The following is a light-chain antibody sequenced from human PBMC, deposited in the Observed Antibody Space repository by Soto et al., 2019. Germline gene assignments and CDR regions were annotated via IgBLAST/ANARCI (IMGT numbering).Light chain of an antibody. V-gene: IGKV3-15*01. CDR2: GAS. CDR1: QSVSSN. J-gene: IGKJ1*01. CDR3: QQLTDWPPQWT. Sequence: EIVMTQSPATLSVSPGERATLSCRASQSVSSNLAWYQQKPGQAPRLLIYGASTRATAIPARFSGSGSGTEFTLTISGLQSEDFVVYYCQQLTDWPPQWTFGQGTKVEIK.